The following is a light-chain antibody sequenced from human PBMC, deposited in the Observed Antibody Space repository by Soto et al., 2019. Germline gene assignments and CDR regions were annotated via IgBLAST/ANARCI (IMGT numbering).Light chain of an antibody. CDR3: QQSFNMPRT. J-gene: IGKJ1*01. CDR2: STS. CDR1: QNIDIY. Sequence: DLQMTQSPSSLSASVGDRVTISCRASQNIDIYLNWYQQKPGKAPNLLIYSTSTLQTGVPSRFSGSGSGTDFTLTISSLQPEDFATYYCQQSFNMPRTFGQGSKVDI. V-gene: IGKV1-39*01.